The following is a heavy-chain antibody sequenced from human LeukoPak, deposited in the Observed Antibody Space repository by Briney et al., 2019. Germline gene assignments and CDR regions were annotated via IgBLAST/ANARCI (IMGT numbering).Heavy chain of an antibody. Sequence: PGGSLRLSCAASGFTFSSYWMSWVRQAPGKGLEWVANIKQDGSVKYYVDSVKGRFTISRDNAKNSLYLQMNSLRAEDTAVYYCARESDIVARNWFDPWGQGTLVTVSS. D-gene: IGHD5-12*01. CDR2: IKQDGSVK. CDR3: ARESDIVARNWFDP. J-gene: IGHJ5*02. CDR1: GFTFSSYW. V-gene: IGHV3-7*01.